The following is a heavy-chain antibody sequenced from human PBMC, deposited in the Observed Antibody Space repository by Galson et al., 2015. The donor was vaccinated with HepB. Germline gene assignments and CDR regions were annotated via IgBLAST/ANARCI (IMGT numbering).Heavy chain of an antibody. CDR1: GGTFSSYA. V-gene: IGHV1-69*06. CDR2: IIPIFGTA. D-gene: IGHD1-14*01. Sequence: SVKVSCKASGGTFSSYAISWVRQAPGQGLEWMGGIIPIFGTANYAQKFQGRVTITADKSTSTAYMELSSLRPEDTAVYYCASDFVLTLTGPFDYWGQGTLVTVSS. J-gene: IGHJ4*02. CDR3: ASDFVLTLTGPFDY.